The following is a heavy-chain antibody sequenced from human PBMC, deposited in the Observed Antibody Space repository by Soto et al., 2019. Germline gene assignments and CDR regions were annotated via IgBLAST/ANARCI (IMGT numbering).Heavy chain of an antibody. CDR1: GYTLTELS. CDR3: ATDEYSSSGYYYGMDV. J-gene: IGHJ6*02. D-gene: IGHD6-6*01. CDR2: FDPEDGET. V-gene: IGHV1-24*01. Sequence: ASVKVSCKVSGYTLTELSMHWVRQAPGKGLEWMGGFDPEDGETIYAQKFQGRVTMTEDTSTDTAYMELSSLRSEDTAGYYCATDEYSSSGYYYGMDVWGQGTTVTVSS.